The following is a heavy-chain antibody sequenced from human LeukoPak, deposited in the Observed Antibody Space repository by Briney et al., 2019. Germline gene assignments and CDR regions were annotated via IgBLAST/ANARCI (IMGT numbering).Heavy chain of an antibody. Sequence: GASVNVSCKASGYTFTSYGISWVRQAPGQGLEWMGWISDYNGNTNYAQKLQGRVTMTTDTSTSTAYMELRSLRSDDTAVYYCARDLYRDSLPVSWFDPWGQGTLVTVSS. CDR2: ISDYNGNT. V-gene: IGHV1-18*01. D-gene: IGHD4-11*01. CDR1: GYTFTSYG. CDR3: ARDLYRDSLPVSWFDP. J-gene: IGHJ5*02.